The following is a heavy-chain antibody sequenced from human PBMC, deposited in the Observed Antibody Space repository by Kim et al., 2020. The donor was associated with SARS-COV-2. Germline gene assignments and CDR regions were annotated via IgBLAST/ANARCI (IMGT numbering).Heavy chain of an antibody. V-gene: IGHV1-18*01. CDR1: GYTFTSYG. D-gene: IGHD5-18*01. CDR3: ARDLGPYSYGYGYFDY. Sequence: ASVKVSCKASGYTFTSYGISWVRQAPGQGLEWMGWISAYNGNTNYAQKLQGRVTMTTDTSTSTAYMELRSLRSDDTAVYYCARDLGPYSYGYGYFDYWGQGTLVTVSS. CDR2: ISAYNGNT. J-gene: IGHJ4*02.